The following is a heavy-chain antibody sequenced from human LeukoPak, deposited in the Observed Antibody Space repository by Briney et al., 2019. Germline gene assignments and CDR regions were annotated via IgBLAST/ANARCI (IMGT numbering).Heavy chain of an antibody. V-gene: IGHV3-21*01. Sequence: GGSLRLSCAASGFTFSSYSMNWVRQAPGKGLEWVSSISSSSSYIYYADSVKGRFTISRDNAKNSLYLQMNSLRAEDTAVYYCARDRRVAVAAVNDYWGQGTLVTVSS. J-gene: IGHJ4*02. CDR3: ARDRRVAVAAVNDY. CDR1: GFTFSSYS. CDR2: ISSSSSYI. D-gene: IGHD6-19*01.